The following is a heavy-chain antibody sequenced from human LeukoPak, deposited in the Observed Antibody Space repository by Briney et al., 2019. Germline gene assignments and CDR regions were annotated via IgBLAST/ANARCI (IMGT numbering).Heavy chain of an antibody. D-gene: IGHD1-1*01. Sequence: GGSLRLSCAASGFTFSSYAMHWVRQAPGKGLEWVAVISYDGGNKYYADSVKGRFTISRDNSKNTLYLQMNSLRAEDTAVYYCARAGGTPYFDYWGQGTLVTVSS. CDR2: ISYDGGNK. CDR3: ARAGGTPYFDY. V-gene: IGHV3-30*04. CDR1: GFTFSSYA. J-gene: IGHJ4*02.